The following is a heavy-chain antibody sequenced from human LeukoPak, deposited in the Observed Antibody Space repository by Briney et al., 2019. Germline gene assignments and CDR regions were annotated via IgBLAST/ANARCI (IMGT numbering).Heavy chain of an antibody. Sequence: GESLKIFCKGSGYSFSNYWIGWVRQMPGKGLESMGIIHPGDSDTRYSPSFQGQVTISADKSINTAYLQWSSLKASDTAMYYCARHRVLPSGRWYDYWGQGTLVTVSS. J-gene: IGHJ4*02. V-gene: IGHV5-51*01. CDR3: ARHRVLPSGRWYDY. CDR2: IHPGDSDT. D-gene: IGHD2-2*01. CDR1: GYSFSNYW.